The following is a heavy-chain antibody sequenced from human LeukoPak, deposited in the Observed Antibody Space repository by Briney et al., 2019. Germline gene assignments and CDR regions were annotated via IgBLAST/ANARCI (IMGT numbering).Heavy chain of an antibody. J-gene: IGHJ4*02. Sequence: ASVKVSCKASGYTFTSYGISWVRQAPGQGLEWMGWISAYNGNTNYAQKLQGRVTMTTDTSTSTAYMELRSLRSDDTAVYYCARDPYYYGSGSYGSFPFDYWGQGTLVTVSS. CDR1: GYTFTSYG. D-gene: IGHD3-10*01. CDR2: ISAYNGNT. V-gene: IGHV1-18*01. CDR3: ARDPYYYGSGSYGSFPFDY.